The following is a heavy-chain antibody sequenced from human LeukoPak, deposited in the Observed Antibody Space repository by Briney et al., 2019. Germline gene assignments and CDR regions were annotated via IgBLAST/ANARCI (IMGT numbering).Heavy chain of an antibody. D-gene: IGHD6-19*01. V-gene: IGHV1-18*01. J-gene: IGHJ4*02. CDR3: AIHGYSSGWNYFDY. CDR2: ISAYNGNT. Sequence: ASVKVSCKASGYTFTSYGISWVRQAPGQGLEWMGWISAYNGNTNYAQKFQGRVTMTRDTSTSTVYMELSSLRSEDTAVCYCAIHGYSSGWNYFDYWGQGTLVTVSS. CDR1: GYTFTSYG.